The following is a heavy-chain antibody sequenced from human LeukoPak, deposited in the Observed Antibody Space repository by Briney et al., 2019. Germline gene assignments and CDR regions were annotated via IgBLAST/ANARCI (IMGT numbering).Heavy chain of an antibody. CDR1: GYTLTGYY. Sequence: ASVKDSCMASGYTLTGYYMHWVRQAPGQGVEWMGWIYPNSGGTNYAQNFQGRVTMTRDTANSTAYMDLSRLRSDDTAVYYCARARVGYSSGWFDYWGQGTLVTVSS. J-gene: IGHJ4*02. CDR2: IYPNSGGT. V-gene: IGHV1-2*02. CDR3: ARARVGYSSGWFDY. D-gene: IGHD6-19*01.